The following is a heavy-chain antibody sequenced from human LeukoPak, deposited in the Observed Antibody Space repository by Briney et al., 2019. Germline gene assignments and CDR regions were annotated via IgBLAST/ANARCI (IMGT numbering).Heavy chain of an antibody. CDR1: GYTFTSYY. J-gene: IGHJ4*02. CDR2: INPSGGST. V-gene: IGHV1-46*01. CDR3: ARDLVTSGYYTHPQFDY. D-gene: IGHD3-3*01. Sequence: GASVKVSCKASGYTFTSYYMHWARQAPGQGLEWMGIINPSGGSTSYAQKFQGRVTMTRDMSTSTVYMELSSLRSEDTAVYYCARDLVTSGYYTHPQFDYWGQGTLVTVSS.